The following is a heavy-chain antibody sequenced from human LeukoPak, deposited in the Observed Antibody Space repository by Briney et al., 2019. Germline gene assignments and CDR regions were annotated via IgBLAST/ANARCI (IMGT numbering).Heavy chain of an antibody. CDR2: VYSGGRT. CDR3: ARGSGGMDV. J-gene: IGHJ6*02. Sequence: GGSLRLSCAASGFTFSSYWMSWVRQAPGKGLEWVSVVYSGGRTYYADSVKGRFTISRDNSKNTLYLQMNSLRAEDTAVYYCARGSGGMDVWGQGTTVTVSS. V-gene: IGHV3-66*01. CDR1: GFTFSSYW. D-gene: IGHD1-1*01.